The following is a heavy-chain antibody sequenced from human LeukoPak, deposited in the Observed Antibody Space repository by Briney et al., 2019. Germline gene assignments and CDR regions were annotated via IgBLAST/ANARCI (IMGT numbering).Heavy chain of an antibody. V-gene: IGHV1-18*01. Sequence: ASVKVSCKASGYTFTSYGISWVRQAPGQGLEWMGWISAYSGNTNYAQKLQGRVTMTTDTSTSTAYMELRSLRSDDTAVYYCARVEYYDSSGQKGGFDYWGQGTLVTVSS. J-gene: IGHJ4*02. CDR2: ISAYSGNT. CDR1: GYTFTSYG. D-gene: IGHD3-22*01. CDR3: ARVEYYDSSGQKGGFDY.